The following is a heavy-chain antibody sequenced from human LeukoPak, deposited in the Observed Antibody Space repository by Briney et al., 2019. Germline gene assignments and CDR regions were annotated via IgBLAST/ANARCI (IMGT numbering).Heavy chain of an antibody. D-gene: IGHD5-24*01. CDR3: AKWEMAPPRFDY. J-gene: IGHJ4*02. CDR2: ISGSGGGT. V-gene: IGHV3-23*01. CDR1: GFTFSSYA. Sequence: GGSLRLSCAASGFTFSSYAMSWVRQAPGKGLEWVSAISGSGGGTYYADSVKGRFTISRDNSKNTLYLQMNSLRAEDTAVYYCAKWEMAPPRFDYWGQGTLVTVSS.